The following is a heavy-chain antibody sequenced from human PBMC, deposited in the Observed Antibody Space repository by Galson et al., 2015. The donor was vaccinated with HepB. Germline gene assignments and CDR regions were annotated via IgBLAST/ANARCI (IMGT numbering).Heavy chain of an antibody. D-gene: IGHD3-16*01. CDR3: ARDFLWGAFDY. CDR1: GGSISSGGYY. Sequence: TLSLTCTVSGGSISSGGYYWSWIRQHPGKGLEWIGYIYYSGSTYYNPSLKSRVTISVDTSKNQFSLKLSSVTAADTAVYYCARDFLWGAFDYWGQGTLVTVSS. V-gene: IGHV4-31*03. J-gene: IGHJ4*02. CDR2: IYYSGST.